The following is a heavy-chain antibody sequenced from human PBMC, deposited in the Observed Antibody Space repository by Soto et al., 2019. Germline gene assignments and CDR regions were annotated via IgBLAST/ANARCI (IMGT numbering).Heavy chain of an antibody. D-gene: IGHD3-9*01. J-gene: IGHJ6*02. CDR2: IYPGDSDT. CDR1: GYSFTDYW. CDR3: ARLLTGIKYGMDG. V-gene: IGHV5-51*01. Sequence: RGESLKISCKDSGYSFTDYWIGWVRQQPGKGLEWMGIIYPGDSDTRYSLSFQGQVTISVDKSISTAYLQWSSLKASGTAMYYGARLLTGIKYGMDGWGQGTTVTFSS.